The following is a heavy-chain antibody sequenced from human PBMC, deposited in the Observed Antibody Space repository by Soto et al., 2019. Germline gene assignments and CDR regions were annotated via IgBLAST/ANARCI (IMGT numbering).Heavy chain of an antibody. V-gene: IGHV3-23*01. J-gene: IGHJ4*02. CDR1: GLTFSSYA. CDR2: ISGSGGST. D-gene: IGHD6-19*01. Sequence: VGSLRLSCAASGLTFSSYAMSWVRQAPGKGLEWVSAISGSGGSTYYADSVKGRFTITRDNSKNTLYLQMNSLRAEDTAVYYCAKDRVQSNVAVAGIGFHWGQGTLVTVSS. CDR3: AKDRVQSNVAVAGIGFH.